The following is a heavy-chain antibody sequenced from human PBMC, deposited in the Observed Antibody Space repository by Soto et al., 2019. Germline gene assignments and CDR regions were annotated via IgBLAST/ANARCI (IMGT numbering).Heavy chain of an antibody. CDR1: GFTFSSYA. V-gene: IGHV3-23*01. Sequence: EVQLLESGGGLVQPGGSLRLSCAASGFTFSSYAMSWVRQAPGKGLEWVSAISGSGGSTYYADSVKGRFTNSRDNYKNTLYLQMNSLRAEDTAVYYCAKSCSGWYDAFDIWGQGTMVTVSS. D-gene: IGHD6-19*01. J-gene: IGHJ3*02. CDR3: AKSCSGWYDAFDI. CDR2: ISGSGGST.